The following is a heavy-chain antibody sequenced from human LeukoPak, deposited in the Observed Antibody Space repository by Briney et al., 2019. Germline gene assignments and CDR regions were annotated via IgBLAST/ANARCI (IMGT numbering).Heavy chain of an antibody. Sequence: GGSLRLSCAASGFTFSSYYFNWVRQAPGKGLEWVSSISSGSTYIYYADSVKGRFTISRDNAKNSLSLQMNSLRAEDTAVYYCARGISSWEKGVVDYWGQGTLVTVAS. CDR3: ARGISSWEKGVVDY. D-gene: IGHD6-13*01. J-gene: IGHJ4*02. CDR2: ISSGSTYI. V-gene: IGHV3-21*03. CDR1: GFTFSSYY.